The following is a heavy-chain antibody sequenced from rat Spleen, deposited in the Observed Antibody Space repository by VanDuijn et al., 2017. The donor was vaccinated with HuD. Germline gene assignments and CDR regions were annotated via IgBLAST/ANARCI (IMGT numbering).Heavy chain of an antibody. Sequence: EVQLVESGGGLVQPGRSMKLSCAASGFTFSNYGMAWVRPAPKKGLEWVAYLSYDGGSTYYRDPVKGRFTISRDNAKSTLYLQMDSLRSEDTATYYCTTAPDYWGQGVMVTVSS. CDR3: TTAPDY. CDR1: GFTFSNYG. J-gene: IGHJ2*01. V-gene: IGHV5-20*01. D-gene: IGHD3-1*01. CDR2: LSYDGGST.